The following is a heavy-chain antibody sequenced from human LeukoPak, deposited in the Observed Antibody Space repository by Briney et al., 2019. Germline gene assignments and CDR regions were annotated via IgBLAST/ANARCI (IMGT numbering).Heavy chain of an antibody. CDR2: MNPNSGNT. D-gene: IGHD1-26*01. J-gene: IGHJ4*02. V-gene: IGHV1-8*02. CDR1: GYIFTSYA. Sequence: GASVKVSCKSSGYIFTSYAMNWVRQAPGQGLEWMGWMNPNSGNTGYAQKFQGRVTMTRNTSISTAYMELSSLRSEDTAVYYCARGKWYFDYWGQGTLVTVSS. CDR3: ARGKWYFDY.